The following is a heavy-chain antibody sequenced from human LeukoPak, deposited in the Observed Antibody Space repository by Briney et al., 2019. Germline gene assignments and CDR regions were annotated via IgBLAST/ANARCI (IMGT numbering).Heavy chain of an antibody. Sequence: SETLSLTCTVSGGSISSYYWSWIRQPAGKGLEWIGRIYTSGSTNYNPSLKSRVAMSVDTSKNQFSLKLSSVTAADTAVYYCARDPIRDSSGLYDYWGQGTLATVSS. J-gene: IGHJ4*02. V-gene: IGHV4-4*07. D-gene: IGHD3-22*01. CDR3: ARDPIRDSSGLYDY. CDR2: IYTSGST. CDR1: GGSISSYY.